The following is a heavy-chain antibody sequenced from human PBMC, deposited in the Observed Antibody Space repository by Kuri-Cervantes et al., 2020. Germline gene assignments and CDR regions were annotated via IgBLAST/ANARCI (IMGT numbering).Heavy chain of an antibody. D-gene: IGHD2-21*02. Sequence: GGSLRLSCAASGFTFSSYGMHWVRQAPGKGLEWVAFIRYDGTNKYYADSVKGRFTISRDNSKNTLYLQMNSLRTEDTAVYYCAKAVGDRDAFDIWGQGTMVTVSS. CDR3: AKAVGDRDAFDI. J-gene: IGHJ3*02. CDR1: GFTFSSYG. CDR2: IRYDGTNK. V-gene: IGHV3-30*02.